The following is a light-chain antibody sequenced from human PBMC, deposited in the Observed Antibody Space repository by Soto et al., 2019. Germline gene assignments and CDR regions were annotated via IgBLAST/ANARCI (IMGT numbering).Light chain of an antibody. J-gene: IGLJ3*02. CDR2: LNSDGSH. Sequence: QSVLTQPPSASASLGASVKLTCTLSSGHNSYAIAWHQQQPEKGPRYLMKLNSDGSHSKGDGIPDRFSGSSSGAERYLTICGLQSEDGAGYYCQTWSTDIRVFGGGTKLTVL. CDR1: SGHNSYA. V-gene: IGLV4-69*01. CDR3: QTWSTDIRV.